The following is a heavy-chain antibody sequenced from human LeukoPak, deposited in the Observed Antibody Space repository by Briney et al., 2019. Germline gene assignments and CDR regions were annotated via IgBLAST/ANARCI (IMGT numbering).Heavy chain of an antibody. CDR3: ARAFSSSWYWNWFDP. Sequence: TSETLSLTCTVSGYSISSGYYWGWIRQPPGKGLEWIGSIYNSGSTYYNPSLKSRATISLDTPAKQFSLKLSSVTAADTAVYYCARAFSSSWYWNWFDPWGQGTLVTVSS. V-gene: IGHV4-38-2*02. CDR2: IYNSGST. CDR1: GYSISSGYY. J-gene: IGHJ5*02. D-gene: IGHD6-13*01.